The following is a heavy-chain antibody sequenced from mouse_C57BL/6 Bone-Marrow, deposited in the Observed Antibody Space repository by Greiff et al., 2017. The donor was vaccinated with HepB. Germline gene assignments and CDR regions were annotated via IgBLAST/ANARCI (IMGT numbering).Heavy chain of an antibody. CDR2: IYPGDGDT. Sequence: VKLMESGAELVKPGASVKISCKASGYAFSSYWMNWVKQRPGTGLEWIGQIYPGDGDTNYNGTFKDKATLTADKSSSTAYMQLSSLTSEDSAVYFCARGAYWGQGTLVTVSA. CDR3: ARGAY. J-gene: IGHJ3*01. V-gene: IGHV1-80*01. CDR1: GYAFSSYW.